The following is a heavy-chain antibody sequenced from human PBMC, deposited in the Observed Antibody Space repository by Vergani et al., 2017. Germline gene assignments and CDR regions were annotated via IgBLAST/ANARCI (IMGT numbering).Heavy chain of an antibody. D-gene: IGHD3-10*01. CDR1: GYSISSAYY. J-gene: IGHJ5*02. CDR3: GRVADFYGLVSRLLDR. Sequence: QVQLQESGPGLVKPSETLSLTCAVSGYSISSAYYWGWIRQPPGKGLEWIGSIYHSGSTYYNPSLKSRVTISGDTSKNQFSQKLNSVTAADTAVYYCGRVADFYGLVSRLLDRWLQGILVADSS. V-gene: IGHV4-38-2*01. CDR2: IYHSGST.